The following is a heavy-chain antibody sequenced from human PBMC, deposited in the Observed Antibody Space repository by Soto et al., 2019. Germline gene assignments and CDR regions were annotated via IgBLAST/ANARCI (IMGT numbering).Heavy chain of an antibody. D-gene: IGHD2-2*01. J-gene: IGHJ6*02. CDR3: AREVGHMDV. CDR2: VSPYNGDT. V-gene: IGHV1-18*04. CDR1: GYTFTTYG. Sequence: QVQLVQSGAEVKKPGASVKVSCKASGYTFTTYGINWVRQAPGQGLEWMGWVSPYNGDTTYAQNVQGRVTMTTDTSTRTAHLELRSRRSDDTAVYYCAREVGHMDVWGQGTTVPVSS.